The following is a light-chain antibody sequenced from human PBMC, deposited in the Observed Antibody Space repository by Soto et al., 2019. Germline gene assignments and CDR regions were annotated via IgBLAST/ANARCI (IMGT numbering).Light chain of an antibody. CDR2: GAS. CDR1: QSVTRSF. V-gene: IGKV3-20*01. CDR3: HQYGSSPQA. J-gene: IGKJ3*01. Sequence: EIVLTQSPGTLSLSPGERVTLSCRASQSVTRSFLAWYQQKPGQAPMLLINGASSRATGIPDRFSGSGSGTDFTLTICRLEPEDFAVYYCHQYGSSPQAFGLGTKVDIK.